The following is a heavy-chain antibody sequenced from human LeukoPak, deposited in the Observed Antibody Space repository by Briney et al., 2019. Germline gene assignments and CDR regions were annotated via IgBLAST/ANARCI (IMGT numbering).Heavy chain of an antibody. Sequence: PSETLSLTCSVSGYSISSGYYWGWIRQPPGKGLEYIGNVYPSGNTHYNPSLKGRVTISVDTSKNQFSLKLSSVTAADTAVYYCARDMVRGTVDVWGKGTTVTISS. V-gene: IGHV4-38-2*02. CDR2: VYPSGNT. CDR3: ARDMVRGTVDV. D-gene: IGHD3-10*01. J-gene: IGHJ6*04. CDR1: GYSISSGYY.